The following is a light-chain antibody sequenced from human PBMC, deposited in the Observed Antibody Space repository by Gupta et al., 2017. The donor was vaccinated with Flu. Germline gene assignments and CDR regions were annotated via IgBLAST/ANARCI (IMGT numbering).Light chain of an antibody. CDR1: QSINTY. CDR3: QQSYRTPQT. CDR2: ATS. V-gene: IGKV1-39*01. Sequence: IQLTQSPSSLPASVGDRVTITCRASQSINTYLNWYQQKPGIAPKLLIYATSVLQSGVPSRFTGSGSGTDFTLTISSLQPEDFATYYCQQSYRTPQTFGQGTKVEIK. J-gene: IGKJ2*01.